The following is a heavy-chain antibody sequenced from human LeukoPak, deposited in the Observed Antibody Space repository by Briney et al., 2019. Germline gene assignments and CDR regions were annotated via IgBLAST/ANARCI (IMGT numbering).Heavy chain of an antibody. J-gene: IGHJ4*02. CDR2: INPSGGST. Sequence: ASVKVSCKASGYTFTRYYMHWVRQAPGHGLEWMGIINPSGGSTSYAQKFQGRVTMTRDTATSTVYRELSSLRSEDTAVYYCARDWDIIAAAMGDLDYWGQGTLVTVSS. D-gene: IGHD6-13*01. CDR3: ARDWDIIAAAMGDLDY. CDR1: GYTFTRYY. V-gene: IGHV1-46*01.